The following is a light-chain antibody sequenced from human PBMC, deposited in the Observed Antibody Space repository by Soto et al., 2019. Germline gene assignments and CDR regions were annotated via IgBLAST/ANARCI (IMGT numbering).Light chain of an antibody. J-gene: IGLJ3*02. CDR1: SGNIASNF. CDR2: ENN. V-gene: IGLV6-57*04. Sequence: NFMLTQPHSVSESPGKTVTISCTRSSGNIASNFVQWFQRRPGSAPTTIIYENNRRPAEVPDRFSGSIDFSSNSASLTISGLKPEDEADYYCQSYHSTTDWVFGGGTKVTVL. CDR3: QSYHSTTDWV.